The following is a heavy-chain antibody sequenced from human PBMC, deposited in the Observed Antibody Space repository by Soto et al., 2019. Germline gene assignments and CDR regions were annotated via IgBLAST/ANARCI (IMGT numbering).Heavy chain of an antibody. CDR3: EREDTAWPLAYGLDV. Sequence: GGSLSLSCAVSGCTFSSYSMHWVRQAPGKGLEWVSSIGTRSDIYYADSVQGRFTISRNNAKNSMSLQMNSMTAEDTAVYYCEREDTAWPLAYGLDVWGQGTTVTVSS. J-gene: IGHJ6*02. CDR2: IGTRSDI. CDR1: GCTFSSYS. D-gene: IGHD2-21*02. V-gene: IGHV3-21*01.